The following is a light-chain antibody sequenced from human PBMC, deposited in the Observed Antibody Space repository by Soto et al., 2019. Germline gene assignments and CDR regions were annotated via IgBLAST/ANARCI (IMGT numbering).Light chain of an antibody. CDR2: AAS. V-gene: IGKV1-39*01. Sequence: DIQMTQSPSSLSASVGDRVTITCRASQSISSYLNWYQQRPGKAPNLLIYAASRLHSGVPSRFSGSGSGKDFTLTLSSLQPEDFANYYCQQTYSTPQWKFCKGTKVDI. J-gene: IGKJ1*01. CDR1: QSISSY. CDR3: QQTYSTPQWK.